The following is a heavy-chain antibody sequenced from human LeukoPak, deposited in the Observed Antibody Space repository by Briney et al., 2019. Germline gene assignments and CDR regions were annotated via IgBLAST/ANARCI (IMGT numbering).Heavy chain of an antibody. D-gene: IGHD1-26*01. V-gene: IGHV6-1*01. J-gene: IGHJ4*02. CDR3: ARGVVGVTDFDY. Sequence: SQTLSLTCAISGDSVSSNRAAWNWIAQSPSRGLEWLGRTYYRSKWYNDYAGSVKSRITINPDTSKNQFSLQLNSVTPEDTAVYYCARGVVGVTDFDYWGQGTLVTVSS. CDR2: TYYRSKWYN. CDR1: GDSVSSNRAA.